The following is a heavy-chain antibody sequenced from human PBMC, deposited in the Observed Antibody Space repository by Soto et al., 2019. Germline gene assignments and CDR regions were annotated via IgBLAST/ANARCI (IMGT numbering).Heavy chain of an antibody. D-gene: IGHD3-10*01. CDR2: ISGSGGST. V-gene: IGHV3-23*01. CDR3: AKQESVLLWFGEPPGYYMDV. Sequence: GSLRLSCAASGFTFSSYAMSWVRQAPGKGLEWVSAISGSGGSTYYADSVKGRFTISRDNSKNTLYLQMNSLRAEDTAVYYCAKQESVLLWFGEPPGYYMDVWGKGTTVTVSS. CDR1: GFTFSSYA. J-gene: IGHJ6*03.